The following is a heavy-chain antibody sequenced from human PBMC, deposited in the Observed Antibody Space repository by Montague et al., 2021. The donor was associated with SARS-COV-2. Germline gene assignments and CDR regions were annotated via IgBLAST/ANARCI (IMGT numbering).Heavy chain of an antibody. CDR1: GGSMISYY. Sequence: SETLSLTCSVSGGSMISYYWSWIRQPPGKGLEWIGYIYYSGTTNXXPSLKSRVTISIDTSKTQFSLKLSSVTAADSAVYYCARINGGTYRNWFDPWGQGTLVTVSS. J-gene: IGHJ5*02. V-gene: IGHV4-59*01. CDR3: ARINGGTYRNWFDP. CDR2: IYYSGTT. D-gene: IGHD1-26*01.